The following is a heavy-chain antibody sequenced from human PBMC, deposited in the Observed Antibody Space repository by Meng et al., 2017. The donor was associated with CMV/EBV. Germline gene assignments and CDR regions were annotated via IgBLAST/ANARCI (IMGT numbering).Heavy chain of an antibody. Sequence: SETLSLTCAVYGGSFSGYYWSWIRQPPGKGLEWIGEINHSGSTNYNPSLKSRVTISVDTSKNQFSLKLSSVTVADTAVYYCARAKTMDYWGQGTLVTVSS. J-gene: IGHJ4*02. CDR1: GGSFSGYY. CDR3: ARAKTMDY. CDR2: INHSGST. V-gene: IGHV4-34*01. D-gene: IGHD1-14*01.